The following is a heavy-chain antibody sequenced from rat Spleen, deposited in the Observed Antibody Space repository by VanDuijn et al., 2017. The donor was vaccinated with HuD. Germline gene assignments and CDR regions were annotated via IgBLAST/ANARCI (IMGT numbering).Heavy chain of an antibody. CDR1: GFTFSDYN. V-gene: IGHV5-29*01. CDR3: ARRHYGYTDYFDY. CDR2: ISYDGSNT. D-gene: IGHD1-9*01. J-gene: IGHJ2*01. Sequence: EVQLVESDGGLVQPGRSLKLSCAASGFTFSDYNMAWVRQAPTKGLEWVATISYDGSNTYYRDSVKGRFTISRENAKNTQYLQMDSLRSEDTATYYCARRHYGYTDYFDYWGQGVMVTVSS.